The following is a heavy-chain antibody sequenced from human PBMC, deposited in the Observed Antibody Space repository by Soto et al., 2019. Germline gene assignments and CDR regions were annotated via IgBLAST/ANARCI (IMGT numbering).Heavy chain of an antibody. CDR1: GGSISSYY. J-gene: IGHJ2*01. Sequence: QVQLQESGPGLVKPSETLSLTCTVSGGSISSYYWSWIRQPPGKGLEWLGYIYYSGSTNYNPSLKSRVTISVDTSKNQCSLNLSSVTDADTAVYYCARFTWYFDLWGRGTLVTVSS. V-gene: IGHV4-59*08. CDR3: ARFTWYFDL. CDR2: IYYSGST.